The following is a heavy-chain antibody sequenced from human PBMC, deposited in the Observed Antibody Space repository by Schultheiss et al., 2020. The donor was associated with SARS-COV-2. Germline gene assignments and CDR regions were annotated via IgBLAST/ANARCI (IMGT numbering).Heavy chain of an antibody. J-gene: IGHJ6*02. CDR1: GFTFSTYT. Sequence: GGSLRLSCAASGFTFSTYTMHWVRQAPGKGLEWVAAISFDGSNKYYADSVKGRFTISRDNSKKTLYLQMNSLRAEDTAVYYCARDRAPRLQYYYYYYGMDVWGQGTTVTVSS. CDR3: ARDRAPRLQYYYYYYGMDV. CDR2: ISFDGSNK. V-gene: IGHV3-30*01. D-gene: IGHD2-15*01.